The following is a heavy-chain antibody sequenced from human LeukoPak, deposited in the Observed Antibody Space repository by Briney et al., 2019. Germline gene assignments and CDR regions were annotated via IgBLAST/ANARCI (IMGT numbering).Heavy chain of an antibody. CDR1: GGTFSSYA. CDR2: INTNTGNP. J-gene: IGHJ3*02. V-gene: IGHV7-4-1*02. Sequence: ASVKVSCKASGGTFSSYAINWVRQAPGQGLEWMGWINTNTGNPTYAQGFTGRFVFSLDTSVSTAYLQISSLKAEDTAVYYCARVGWYSSGSGAFDIWGQGTMVTVSS. CDR3: ARVGWYSSGSGAFDI. D-gene: IGHD6-19*01.